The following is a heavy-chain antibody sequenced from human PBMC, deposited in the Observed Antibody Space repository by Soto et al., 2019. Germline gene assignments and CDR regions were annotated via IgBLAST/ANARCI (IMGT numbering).Heavy chain of an antibody. Sequence: QVQLVQSGAEVKKPGASVKVSCKASGYTFTSYAMHWVRQAPGQRLEWMGWINAGNGNTKYSQKFQGRVTIIRDTSASTAYMELSSLRSEDTAVYYCARGASPRIDSWGQGTRVTVSS. CDR3: ARGASPRIDS. J-gene: IGHJ4*02. CDR2: INAGNGNT. CDR1: GYTFTSYA. D-gene: IGHD1-26*01. V-gene: IGHV1-3*01.